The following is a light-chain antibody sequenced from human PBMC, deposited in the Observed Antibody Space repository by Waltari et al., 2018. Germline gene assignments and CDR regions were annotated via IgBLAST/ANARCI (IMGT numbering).Light chain of an antibody. CDR2: AAS. CDR3: QQSYTSPYT. V-gene: IGKV1-39*01. J-gene: IGKJ2*01. CDR1: ESIGRY. Sequence: DILMTQSPSSLSASVGDRITITCRARESIGRYLTWYQQRPGKAPTLLIYAASNLQSGAPSRFSGSGPGTAFTLTISSLQPEDSATYYCQQSYTSPYTFGQGT.